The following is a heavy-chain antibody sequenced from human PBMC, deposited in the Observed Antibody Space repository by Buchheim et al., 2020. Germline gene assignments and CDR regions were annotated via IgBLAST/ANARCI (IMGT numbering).Heavy chain of an antibody. V-gene: IGHV3-7*03. CDR1: GFTFSSYW. CDR2: IKQDGSGK. J-gene: IGHJ4*02. Sequence: EVQLVESGGGLVQPGRSLRLSCAASGFTFSSYWMSWVRQAPGKGLEWVANIKQDGSGKYYVDSVKGRFTISRDNAKNSLYLQMNSLRAEDTAVYYCAAFYYDRRAVFDYWGQGTL. CDR3: AAFYYDRRAVFDY. D-gene: IGHD3-22*01.